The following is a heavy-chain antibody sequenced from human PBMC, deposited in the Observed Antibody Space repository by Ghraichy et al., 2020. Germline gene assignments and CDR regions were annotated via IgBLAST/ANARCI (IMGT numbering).Heavy chain of an antibody. CDR1: GFTFSSYE. Sequence: GGSLRLSCVGSGFTFSSYEMNWVRQAPGKGLEWLSYIDSKGSSIFYADSVKGRFTVSRDNARNSVYLQIDSLRAEDTAVYYCARETANCGGDCYDYRGQGTLVTVSS. CDR3: ARETANCGGDCYDY. CDR2: IDSKGSSI. D-gene: IGHD2-21*01. V-gene: IGHV3-48*03. J-gene: IGHJ4*02.